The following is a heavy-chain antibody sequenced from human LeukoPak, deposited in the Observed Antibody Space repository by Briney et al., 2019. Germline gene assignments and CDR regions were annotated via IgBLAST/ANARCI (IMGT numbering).Heavy chain of an antibody. CDR3: ARGPQWRGDYYYMDV. Sequence: ASVTVSFTSSGYSFTNFDINWVRQATGQGLEWMGWMNPNSGNKGYAQKFQGRVSMTMNTSITTAYMELSSLRSEDTAVYYCARGPQWRGDYYYMDVWGRGTTVTVSS. J-gene: IGHJ6*03. CDR1: GYSFTNFD. D-gene: IGHD6-19*01. V-gene: IGHV1-8*01. CDR2: MNPNSGNK.